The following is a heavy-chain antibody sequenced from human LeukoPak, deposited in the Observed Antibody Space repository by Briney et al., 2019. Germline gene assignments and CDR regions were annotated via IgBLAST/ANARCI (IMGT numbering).Heavy chain of an antibody. Sequence: ASVKVSCKASGGTFSSYAISWVRQAPGQGLEWMGGIIPIFGTANYAQKFQGRVTITTDESTSTAYMELSSLRSGDTAVYYCASLPGLHVPRWGQGTLVTVSS. CDR3: ASLPGLHVPR. CDR1: GGTFSSYA. D-gene: IGHD3-16*01. V-gene: IGHV1-69*05. J-gene: IGHJ4*02. CDR2: IIPIFGTA.